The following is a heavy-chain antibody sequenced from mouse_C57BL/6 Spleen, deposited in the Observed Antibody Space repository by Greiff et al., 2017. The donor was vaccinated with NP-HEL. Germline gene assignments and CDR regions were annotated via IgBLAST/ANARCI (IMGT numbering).Heavy chain of an antibody. CDR3: ARMDGNYGWDAMDY. Sequence: QVQLQQPGAELVMPGASVKLSCKASGYTFTSYWMHWVKQRPGQGLEWIGEIDPSDSYTNYNQKFKGKSTLTVDKSSSTAYMQLSSLTSEDSAVYYSARMDGNYGWDAMDYWGQGTSVTVSS. CDR1: GYTFTSYW. CDR2: IDPSDSYT. J-gene: IGHJ4*01. V-gene: IGHV1-69*01. D-gene: IGHD2-1*01.